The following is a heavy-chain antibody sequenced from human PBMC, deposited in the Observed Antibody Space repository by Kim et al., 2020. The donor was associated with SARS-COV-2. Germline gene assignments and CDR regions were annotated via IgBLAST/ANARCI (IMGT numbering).Heavy chain of an antibody. V-gene: IGHV3-23*01. D-gene: IGHD1-1*01. J-gene: IGHJ4*02. CDR1: GFTFSRYA. CDR3: AKDSLGLGTYFDS. CDR2: VTTSDGRT. Sequence: GGSLRLSCAASGFTFSRYAVSWVRQAPGKGLEWVSTVTTSDGRTDYANSVRGRFTISRDTLDLQMNSLRAEDTALYYCAKDSLGLGTYFDSWGPGTLVTVSS.